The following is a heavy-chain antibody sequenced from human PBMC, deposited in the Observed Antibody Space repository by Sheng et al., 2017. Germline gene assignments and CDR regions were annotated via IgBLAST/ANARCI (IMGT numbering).Heavy chain of an antibody. CDR2: ISYDGSNK. V-gene: IGHV3-30*04. D-gene: IGHD1-26*01. CDR3: ARDSGATTIYYYYYMDV. CDR1: GFTFSSYA. Sequence: QVQLVESGGGMVQPGRSLRLSCAASGFTFSSYAMHWVRQAPGKGLEWVAVISYDGSNKYYADSVKGRFTISRDNSKNTLYLQMNSLRAEDTAVYYCARDSGATTIYYYYYMDVWGQGTTVTVSS. J-gene: IGHJ6*03.